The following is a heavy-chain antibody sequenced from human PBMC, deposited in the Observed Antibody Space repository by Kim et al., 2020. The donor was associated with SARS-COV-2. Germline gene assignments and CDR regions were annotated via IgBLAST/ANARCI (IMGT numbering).Heavy chain of an antibody. J-gene: IGHJ4*02. Sequence: FQGRGTITRDTSASTAYMELSSLRSEDTAVYYCARDWGRGGGSGWYPFDYWGQGTLVTVSS. CDR3: ARDWGRGGGSGWYPFDY. V-gene: IGHV1-3*01. D-gene: IGHD6-19*01.